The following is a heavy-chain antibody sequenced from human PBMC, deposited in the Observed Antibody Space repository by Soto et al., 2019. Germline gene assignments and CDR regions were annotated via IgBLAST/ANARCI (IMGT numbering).Heavy chain of an antibody. D-gene: IGHD3-10*01. CDR2: IYYSGST. J-gene: IGHJ3*02. CDR1: GGSISSYY. CDR3: ARSITMVRGVIYMAFDI. V-gene: IGHV4-59*08. Sequence: SETLSLTCTVSGGSISSYYWSWIRQPPGKGLEWIGYIYYSGSTNYNPSLKSRVTISVDTSKNQFSLKLSSVTAADTAVYYCARSITMVRGVIYMAFDIWGQGTMVT.